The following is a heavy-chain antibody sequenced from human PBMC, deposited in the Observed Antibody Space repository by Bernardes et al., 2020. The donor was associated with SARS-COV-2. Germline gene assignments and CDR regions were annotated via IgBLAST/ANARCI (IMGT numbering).Heavy chain of an antibody. CDR3: LRAVNGNYGKFDF. J-gene: IGHJ4*02. Sequence: GGYLSPPLAAPGFTLSTYWLHWVRQAPGKGPVWVSRIKPYGMSPSYADSVKGRFTSSRDNAKNTLYLQMNSLRVEDTAVYYCLRAVNGNYGKFDFWGPGTLVTVSS. CDR1: GFTLSTYW. D-gene: IGHD1-7*01. CDR2: IKPYGMSP. V-gene: IGHV3-74*01.